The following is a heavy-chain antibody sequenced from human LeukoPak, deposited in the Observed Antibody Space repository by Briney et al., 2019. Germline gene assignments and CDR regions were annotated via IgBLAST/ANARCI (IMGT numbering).Heavy chain of an antibody. J-gene: IGHJ4*02. D-gene: IGHD4-17*01. CDR3: ARGGDYGDLRYFDY. Sequence: PSETLSLTCTVSGGSINNYYWGWIRQPPGKGLEWIGYIYYRGSTNHNPSLKSRVTFSVDTSKNQFSLKLNSVTAADTAVYYCARGGDYGDLRYFDYWGQGTLVTVSS. CDR1: GGSINNYY. V-gene: IGHV4-59*01. CDR2: IYYRGST.